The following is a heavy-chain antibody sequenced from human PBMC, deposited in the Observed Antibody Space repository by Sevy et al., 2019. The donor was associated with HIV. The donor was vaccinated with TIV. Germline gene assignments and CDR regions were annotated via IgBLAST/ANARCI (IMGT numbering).Heavy chain of an antibody. CDR2: ISAYNGNT. V-gene: IGHV1-18*01. Sequence: ASVKVSCKASGYTFTSYGISWVRLAPGQGLEWMGWISAYNGNTNYAQKLQGRVTMTTDTSTSTAYMELRSLRSDDTAVYYCARSFRLTGTTPCDYWGQGTLVTVSS. CDR1: GYTFTSYG. CDR3: ARSFRLTGTTPCDY. J-gene: IGHJ4*02. D-gene: IGHD1-20*01.